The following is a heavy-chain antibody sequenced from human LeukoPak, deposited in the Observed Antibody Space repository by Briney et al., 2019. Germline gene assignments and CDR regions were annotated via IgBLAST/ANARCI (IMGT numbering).Heavy chain of an antibody. CDR1: GGSISSYY. D-gene: IGHD3-16*01. Sequence: SETLSLTCTVSGGSISSYYWSWIRQPPGKGLEWIGYIYYSGSTNYNPSLKSRVTISVDTSKNQLSLKLSSVTAADTAVYYCAREKGGDWFDPWGQGTLVTVSS. V-gene: IGHV4-59*01. J-gene: IGHJ5*02. CDR3: AREKGGDWFDP. CDR2: IYYSGST.